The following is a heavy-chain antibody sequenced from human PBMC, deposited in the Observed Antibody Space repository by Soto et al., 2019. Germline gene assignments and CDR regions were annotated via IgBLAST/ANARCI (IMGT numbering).Heavy chain of an antibody. Sequence: SETLSLTCTVSGGSISSGGYYWSWIRQHPGKGLEWIGYIYYSGSTYYNPSLKSRVTISVDPSKSQFSLRLTSVTATDTAVYYCASQASGWYPDYWGQGTLVTVSS. V-gene: IGHV4-31*03. CDR3: ASQASGWYPDY. D-gene: IGHD6-19*01. J-gene: IGHJ4*02. CDR1: GGSISSGGYY. CDR2: IYYSGST.